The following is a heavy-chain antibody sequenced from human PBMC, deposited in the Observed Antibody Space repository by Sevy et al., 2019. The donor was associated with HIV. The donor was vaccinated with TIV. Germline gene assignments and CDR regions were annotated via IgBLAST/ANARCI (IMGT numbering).Heavy chain of an antibody. CDR2: ISASGGST. CDR1: GFIFSGYV. D-gene: IGHD6-13*01. Sequence: GGSLRLSCAASGFIFSGYVMSWVRQAPGKGLEWVSGISASGGSTYYADSVKGRFTISRDNSKNTLDLQMNSLRVEDTAVYYCAKDASSSRTGGTFQHWGLGTLVTVSS. CDR3: AKDASSSRTGGTFQH. J-gene: IGHJ1*01. V-gene: IGHV3-23*01.